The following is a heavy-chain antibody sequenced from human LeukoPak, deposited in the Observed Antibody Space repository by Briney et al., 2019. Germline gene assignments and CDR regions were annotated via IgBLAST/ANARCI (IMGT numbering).Heavy chain of an antibody. V-gene: IGHV4-34*01. CDR2: INHSGST. D-gene: IGHD4-17*01. CDR1: GFTFSSHG. J-gene: IGHJ4*02. CDR3: ARSTTVTTDY. Sequence: GSLRLSCAASGFTFSSHGINWVRQPPGKGLEWIGEINHSGSTNYNPSLKSRVTISVDTSKNQFSLKLSSVTAADTAVYYCARSTTVTTDYWGQGTLVTVSS.